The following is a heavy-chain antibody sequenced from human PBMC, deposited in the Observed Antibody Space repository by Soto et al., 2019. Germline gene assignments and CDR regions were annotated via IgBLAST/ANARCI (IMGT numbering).Heavy chain of an antibody. CDR1: GGFISYNSYY. V-gene: IGHV4-39*02. D-gene: IGHD2-2*01. CDR3: ARLVVVAPVANA. J-gene: IGHJ5*02. CDR2: IFYTGTT. Sequence: SETLSLTCSVSGGFISYNSYYWGWIRQPPGKGREWVGGIFYTGTTYYSPSLKDRVTISVGTSKNSFSLNLTSVTAADTAVYFCARLVVVAPVANAWGQGTLVTVSS.